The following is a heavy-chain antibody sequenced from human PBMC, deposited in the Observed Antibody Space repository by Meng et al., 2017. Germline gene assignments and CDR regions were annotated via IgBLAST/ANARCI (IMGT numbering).Heavy chain of an antibody. J-gene: IGHJ4*02. CDR3: ARVGKVVTAPLTY. CDR2: INHSGST. Sequence: QVQLQHGGAVLLKPSETLSLTCAGYGGSFSGYYWSWIRQPPGKGLEWIGEINHSGSTNYNPSLKSRVTISVDTSKNQFSLKLSSVTAADTAVYYCARVGKVVTAPLTYWGQGTLVTVSS. D-gene: IGHD2-21*02. CDR1: GGSFSGYY. V-gene: IGHV4-34*01.